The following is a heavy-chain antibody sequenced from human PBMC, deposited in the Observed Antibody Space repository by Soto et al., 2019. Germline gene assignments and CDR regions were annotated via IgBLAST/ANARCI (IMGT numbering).Heavy chain of an antibody. D-gene: IGHD2-2*01. Sequence: QVQLVQSGAEVKKPGSSVKVSCKASGGTFGSYAISWVRQAPGQGLEWMGGIIPIPGTAKYAQKFKGRVKIAADESTSTAYMELNSLRSEDTAVYYCARSQGSSTSLEIYYYYYYGMDIWGQGTTVTVSS. J-gene: IGHJ6*02. CDR3: ARSQGSSTSLEIYYYYYYGMDI. CDR1: GGTFGSYA. CDR2: IIPIPGTA. V-gene: IGHV1-69*01.